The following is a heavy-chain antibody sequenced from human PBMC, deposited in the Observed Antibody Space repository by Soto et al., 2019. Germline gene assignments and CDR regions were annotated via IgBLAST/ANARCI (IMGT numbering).Heavy chain of an antibody. CDR1: GVALARYS. Sequence: GGSLRLSCAAWGVALARYSLTCVRQAPGKGLEWVSTFRGRGDGTYYADYVQGRFTVSRDNSNNQLYLQMNGLRAEDTAVYYCAKGPDPGAFDIWGQGTMVTVSS. V-gene: IGHV3-23*01. J-gene: IGHJ3*02. D-gene: IGHD3-10*01. CDR3: AKGPDPGAFDI. CDR2: FRGRGDGT.